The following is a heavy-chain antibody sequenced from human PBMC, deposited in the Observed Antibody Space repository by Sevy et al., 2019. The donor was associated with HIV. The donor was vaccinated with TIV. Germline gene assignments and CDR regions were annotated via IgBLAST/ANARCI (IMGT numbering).Heavy chain of an antibody. Sequence: GGSLRLSCSAFGFNFQTFGMHWNRQAPGKGPEWLAVISSDGINHNYAASVKGRFTIYRDNSKSLLFLQMNSLTPNDTAVYFCTKESLRGTYIRGDFDHWGQGTLVTVSS. CDR1: GFNFQTFG. D-gene: IGHD3-10*02. CDR2: ISSDGINH. V-gene: IGHV3-30*18. CDR3: TKESLRGTYIRGDFDH. J-gene: IGHJ4*02.